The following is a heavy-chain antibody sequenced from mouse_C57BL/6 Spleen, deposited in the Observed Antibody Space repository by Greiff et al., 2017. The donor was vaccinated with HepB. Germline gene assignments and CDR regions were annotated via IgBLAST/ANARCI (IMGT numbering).Heavy chain of an antibody. CDR1: GYTFTDYY. D-gene: IGHD2-4*01. J-gene: IGHJ2*01. V-gene: IGHV1-26*01. CDR3: ARSTMIRGYFDY. CDR2: INPNNGGT. Sequence: VQLQQSGPELVKPGASVKISCKASGYTFTDYYMNWVKQSHGKSLEWIGDINPNNGGTSYNQKFKGKATLTVDKSSSTAYMELRSLTSEDSAVYYCARSTMIRGYFDYWGQGTTLTVSS.